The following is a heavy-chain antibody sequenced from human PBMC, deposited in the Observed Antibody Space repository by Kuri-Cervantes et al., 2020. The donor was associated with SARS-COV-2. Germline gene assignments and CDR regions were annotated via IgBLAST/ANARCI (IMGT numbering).Heavy chain of an antibody. J-gene: IGHJ4*02. CDR3: ARGTRGHFDY. D-gene: IGHD1-1*01. CDR1: GYSFTNYW. V-gene: IGHV5-51*01. CDR2: IYPGDSDT. Sequence: KVSCKGSGYSFTNYWIGWVRQMPGKGLEWMGIIYPGDSDTRYSPSFQGQVAISADRSISTAYLQWSSLKASDTAMYYCARGTRGHFDYWGQGTLVTVSS.